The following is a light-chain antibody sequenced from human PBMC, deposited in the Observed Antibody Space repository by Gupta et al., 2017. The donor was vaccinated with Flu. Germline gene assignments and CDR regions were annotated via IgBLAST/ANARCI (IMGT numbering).Light chain of an antibody. V-gene: IGKV2-30*01. CDR2: KAS. J-gene: IGKJ1*01. CDR3: QQGKSCPWT. CDR1: RCCVYFEGNNY. Sequence: VTRGRATIISYTTRRCCVYFEGNNYLYWYRQRPGKSPRCLIYKASNRESGVPDRFSGSRSGTDFTLTISSLQAEDVGVYYCQQGKSCPWTFGQGTKVEIK.